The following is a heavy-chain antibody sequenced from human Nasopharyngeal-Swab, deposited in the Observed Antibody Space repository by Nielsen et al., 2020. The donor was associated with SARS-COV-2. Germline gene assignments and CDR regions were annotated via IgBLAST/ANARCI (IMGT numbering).Heavy chain of an antibody. V-gene: IGHV3-64*02. J-gene: IGHJ4*02. CDR3: AKNTTMGAFDY. CDR2: ISSNGGNT. D-gene: IGHD5-18*01. Sequence: WIRQPPGKGLEYVSAISSNGGNTYYADSVKGRFTISRDNSKNTLYLQMNSLRAEDTAVYYCAKNTTMGAFDYWGQGTLVTVSS.